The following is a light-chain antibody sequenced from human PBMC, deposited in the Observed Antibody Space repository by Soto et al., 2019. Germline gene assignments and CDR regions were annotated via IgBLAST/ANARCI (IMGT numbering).Light chain of an antibody. CDR2: ATS. CDR3: QKYNSAPLP. CDR1: QGIAPY. V-gene: IGKV1-27*01. J-gene: IGKJ4*01. Sequence: DVQMTQSPSSLSAFVGDRVTITCRASQGIAPYLAWFQQKPGKVPKLLIYATSTLQSGVPFRFSGSGSGTDVILTIRSLQPEDVATYFCQKYNSAPLPFGGGAKVEIK.